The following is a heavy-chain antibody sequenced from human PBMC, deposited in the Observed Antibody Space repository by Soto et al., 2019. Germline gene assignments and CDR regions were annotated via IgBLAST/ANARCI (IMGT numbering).Heavy chain of an antibody. CDR1: GFSFSSFG. J-gene: IGHJ4*02. CDR2: IWFDGSQQ. Sequence: QVQLVESGGGVVQPGRSLRLSCAASGFSFSSFGMHWVRQAPGKGLEWVAIIWFDGSQQHYADSVKGRFTISRDTSKNMLYLQMNSLRAEDTAVYYCTRANTSPFDYWGRGTLVTVSS. CDR3: TRANTSPFDY. V-gene: IGHV3-33*01.